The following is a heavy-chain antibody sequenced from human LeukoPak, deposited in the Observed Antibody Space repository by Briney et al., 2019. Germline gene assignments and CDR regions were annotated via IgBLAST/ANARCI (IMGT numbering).Heavy chain of an antibody. CDR2: IYHSGST. V-gene: IGHV4-38-2*02. J-gene: IGHJ4*02. CDR1: GYSISSGYY. Sequence: SETLSLTCAVSGYSISSGYYWGWIRQPPGKGLEWIGSIYHSGSTYYNPSLKSRVTISVDTSKNQFSLKLSSVTAADTAVYFCAREGYSSSWFPSHSDSWGQGTLVTVSS. D-gene: IGHD6-13*01. CDR3: AREGYSSSWFPSHSDS.